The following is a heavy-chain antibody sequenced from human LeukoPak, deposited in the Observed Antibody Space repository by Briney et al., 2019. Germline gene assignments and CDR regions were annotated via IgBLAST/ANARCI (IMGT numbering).Heavy chain of an antibody. CDR1: GGSVSSGSYY. D-gene: IGHD5-24*01. CDR3: ASVRSGRYYFDY. V-gene: IGHV4-61*01. J-gene: IGHJ4*02. CDR2: IYYSGST. Sequence: PSETLSLTCTVSGGSVSSGSYYWSWIRQPPGKGLEWIGYIYYSGSTNYSPSLKRRVTISVDTSKNQFSLKLTSVTAADTAVYYCASVRSGRYYFDYWGQGTLVTVSS.